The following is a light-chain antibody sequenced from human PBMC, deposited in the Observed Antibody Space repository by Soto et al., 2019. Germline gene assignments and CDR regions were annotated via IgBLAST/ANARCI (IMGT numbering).Light chain of an antibody. J-gene: IGLJ1*01. CDR1: IGDMGSYNR. Sequence: QSALAQPASLSGSPGQSITISCTGTIGDMGSYNRVSWYQQHPGKAPKLIIYEVTDRPSGVSNRFSGSKSGNTASLTISGLQAEDEAEYYCSSYTNINTRACVFGTGTKVTVL. CDR2: EVT. V-gene: IGLV2-14*01. CDR3: SSYTNINTRACV.